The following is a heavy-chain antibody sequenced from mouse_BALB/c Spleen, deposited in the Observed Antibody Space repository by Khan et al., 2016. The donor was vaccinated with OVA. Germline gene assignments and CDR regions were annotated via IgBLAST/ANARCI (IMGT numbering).Heavy chain of an antibody. CDR1: GYTFTNYG. V-gene: IGHV9-3-1*01. CDR3: ARKRPPLAY. J-gene: IGHJ3*01. CDR2: INTYTGEP. D-gene: IGHD1-2*01. Sequence: QIQLVQSGPELKKPGETVKISCKASGYTFTNYGMNWVKQAPGKGLKWMGWINTYTGEPTYADDFKGRFAFSLETSASTAFLQINNLKNEDSATYFCARKRPPLAYWGQGTLVTVSA.